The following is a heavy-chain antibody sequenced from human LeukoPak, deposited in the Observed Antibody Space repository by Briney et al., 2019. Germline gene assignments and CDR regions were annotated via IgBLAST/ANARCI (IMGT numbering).Heavy chain of an antibody. D-gene: IGHD3-22*01. CDR1: GGSISSYY. J-gene: IGHJ4*02. V-gene: IGHV4-59*01. CDR3: ARDSRGAGYYRSDY. Sequence: SETLSLTCTVSGGSISSYYWSWIRQPPGKGLEWIGYIYYSGSTNYNPSLKSRVTISVDTSKNQFSLELSSVTAADTAVYYCARDSRGAGYYRSDYWGQGTLVTVSS. CDR2: IYYSGST.